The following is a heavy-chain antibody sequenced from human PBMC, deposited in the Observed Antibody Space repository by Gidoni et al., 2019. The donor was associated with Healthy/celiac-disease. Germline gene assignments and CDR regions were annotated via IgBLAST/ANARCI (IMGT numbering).Heavy chain of an antibody. V-gene: IGHV5-51*01. CDR3: ARHVYHNFEYSSSSSGRSGNRYYYYMDV. CDR2: IYPGDSDT. CDR1: GYSFTSYW. D-gene: IGHD6-6*01. J-gene: IGHJ6*03. Sequence: EVQLVQSGAEVKKPGESLKISCKGSGYSFTSYWIGWVRQMPGEGLEWMGIIYPGDSDTRYSPSFQGQVTISADKSISTAYLQWSSLKASDTAMYYCARHVYHNFEYSSSSSGRSGNRYYYYMDVWGKGTTVTVSS.